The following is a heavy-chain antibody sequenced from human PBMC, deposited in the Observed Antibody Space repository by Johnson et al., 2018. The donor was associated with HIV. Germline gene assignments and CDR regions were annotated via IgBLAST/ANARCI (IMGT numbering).Heavy chain of an antibody. V-gene: IGHV3-23*04. CDR2: ISGSGGST. J-gene: IGHJ3*02. CDR3: ARDRSIAARREAFDI. CDR1: GFTFSSYA. D-gene: IGHD6-6*01. Sequence: VLLVESGGGVVQPGRSLRLSCAASGFTFSSYAMSWVRQAPGKGLEWVSAISGSGGSTYYADSVKGRFTISRDNSKNTLYLQLNSLRGEDTAIYYCARDRSIAARREAFDIWGQGTMVTVSS.